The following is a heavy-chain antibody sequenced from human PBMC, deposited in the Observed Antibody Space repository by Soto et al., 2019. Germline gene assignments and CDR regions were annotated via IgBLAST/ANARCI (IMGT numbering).Heavy chain of an antibody. D-gene: IGHD5-18*01. CDR2: ISGSGGST. CDR1: GFTFSSYA. CDR3: AKGLVDTAMETWWGSDY. Sequence: EVQLLESGGGLVQPGGSLRLSCAASGFTFSSYAMSWVRQAPGKGLEWVSAISGSGGSTYYADSVKGRFTISRDNSKNTLYLQMNSLRAEDTAVYYCAKGLVDTAMETWWGSDYWGQGTLVTVSS. V-gene: IGHV3-23*01. J-gene: IGHJ4*02.